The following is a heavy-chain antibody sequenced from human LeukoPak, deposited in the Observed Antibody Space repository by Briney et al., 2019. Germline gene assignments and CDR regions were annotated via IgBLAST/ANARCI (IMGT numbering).Heavy chain of an antibody. J-gene: IGHJ4*02. V-gene: IGHV3-66*02. CDR3: ARDRGRLWLGAFDY. CDR1: GFTFSSNY. D-gene: IGHD3-10*01. CDR2: IYSGGST. Sequence: GGSLRLSCAASGFTFSSNYMSWVRQAPGKGLEGGSVIYSGGSTYYSDSVTGRFTISRDNSKNTLYLQMNSLRAEDTAVYYCARDRGRLWLGAFDYWGQGTLVTVSS.